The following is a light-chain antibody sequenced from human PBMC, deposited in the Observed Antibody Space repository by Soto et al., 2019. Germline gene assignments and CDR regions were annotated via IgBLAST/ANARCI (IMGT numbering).Light chain of an antibody. CDR1: QSISSN. J-gene: IGKJ1*01. V-gene: IGKV1-39*01. CDR2: AAS. CDR3: QQSYRTPWT. Sequence: DIQMTQSPSSLSASVGDRVTITCRASQSISSNLNWYQQKPGKAPKLLIFAASSLQSGVPSRFSGSGSGTDFTLTISSRQPEDFATYYCQQSYRTPWTFGQGTKVEI.